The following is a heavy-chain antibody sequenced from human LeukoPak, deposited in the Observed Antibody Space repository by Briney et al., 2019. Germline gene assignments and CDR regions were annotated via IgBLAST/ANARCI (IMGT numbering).Heavy chain of an antibody. V-gene: IGHV3-30*04. CDR2: ISYDGSNK. D-gene: IGHD6-19*01. Sequence: PGRSLRLSCAASGFTFSSYAMHWVRQAPGKGLEWVAVISYDGSNKYYADSVKGRFTISRDNSKNTLYPQMNSLRAEDTAVYYCARGRVAVAKHYYYYYGMDVWGKGTTVTVSS. J-gene: IGHJ6*04. CDR1: GFTFSSYA. CDR3: ARGRVAVAKHYYYYYGMDV.